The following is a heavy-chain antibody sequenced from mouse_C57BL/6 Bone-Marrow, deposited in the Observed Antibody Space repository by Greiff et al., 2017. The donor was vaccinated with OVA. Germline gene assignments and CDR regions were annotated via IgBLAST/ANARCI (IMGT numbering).Heavy chain of an antibody. CDR3: ARTLWYFDV. Sequence: DVKLVVSGGGLVQPGGSLSLSCAASGFTFTDYYMSWVRQPPGKALEWLGFIRNKANGYTTEYSASVKGRFTISRDNSQSILYLQMNALRAEDSATYYCARTLWYFDVWGTGTTVTVSS. J-gene: IGHJ1*03. V-gene: IGHV7-3*01. CDR2: IRNKANGYTT. CDR1: GFTFTDYY.